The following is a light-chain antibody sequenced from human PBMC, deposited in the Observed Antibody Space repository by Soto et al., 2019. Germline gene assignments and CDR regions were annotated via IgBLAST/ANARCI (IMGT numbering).Light chain of an antibody. CDR3: TSFASGITIV. J-gene: IGLJ2*01. CDR1: SSDVGGYNY. V-gene: IGLV2-14*01. CDR2: GVT. Sequence: QSALTQPASVSGSPGQSITISCTGTSSDVGGYNYVSWYQHHPGKAPKLMIYGVTYRPSGVSDRFSGSKSGNTASLTISGLQAEDEADYYCTSFASGITIVFGGGTKLTVL.